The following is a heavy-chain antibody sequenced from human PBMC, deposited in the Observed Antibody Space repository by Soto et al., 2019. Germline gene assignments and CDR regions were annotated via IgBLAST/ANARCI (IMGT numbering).Heavy chain of an antibody. CDR2: IYYSGST. D-gene: IGHD2-2*01. Sequence: SETLSLTCTVSGGSISSYYWSWIRQPPGKGLEWIGYIYYSGSTNYNPSLKSRVTISVDTSKNQFSLKLSSVTAADTAVYYCARLQALQLPTHLYYFDYWGQGTLVTVSS. J-gene: IGHJ4*02. CDR1: GGSISSYY. V-gene: IGHV4-59*08. CDR3: ARLQALQLPTHLYYFDY.